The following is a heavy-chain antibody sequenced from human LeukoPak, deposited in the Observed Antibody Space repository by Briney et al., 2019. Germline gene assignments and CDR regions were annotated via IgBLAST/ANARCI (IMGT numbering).Heavy chain of an antibody. J-gene: IGHJ4*02. CDR2: ISGSGGST. V-gene: IGHV3-23*01. CDR1: GFTFSSYA. CDR3: AKGAITFGGVIVQYFDY. Sequence: GGSLRLSCAASGFTFSSYAMSWVRQAPGKGLERVSAISGSGGSTYYADSVKGRFTISRDNSKNTLYLQMNSLRAEDTAVYYCAKGAITFGGVIVQYFDYWGQGTLVTVSS. D-gene: IGHD3-16*02.